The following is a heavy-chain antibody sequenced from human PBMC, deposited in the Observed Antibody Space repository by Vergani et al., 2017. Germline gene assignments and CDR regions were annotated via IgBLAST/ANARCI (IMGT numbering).Heavy chain of an antibody. Sequence: QVQLQESGPGLVKPSQTLSLTCTVSGGSITTGGYYWSWIRQRPGKGLEWIGYIHYSGSTYYNPSLESRLMISIDTSKNQFSLKLRSGAAADTAVYYCARGGVPAAISSAWFDPWGQGTLVTVSS. D-gene: IGHD2-2*02. V-gene: IGHV4-31*03. CDR3: ARGGVPAAISSAWFDP. CDR1: GGSITTGGYY. CDR2: IHYSGST. J-gene: IGHJ5*02.